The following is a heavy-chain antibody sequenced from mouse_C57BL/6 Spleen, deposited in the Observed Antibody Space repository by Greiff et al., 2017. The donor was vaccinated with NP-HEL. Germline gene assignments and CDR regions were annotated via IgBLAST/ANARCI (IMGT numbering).Heavy chain of an antibody. CDR2: INPGSGGT. CDR3: ARSGPYYYGSRWYFDV. V-gene: IGHV1-54*01. D-gene: IGHD1-1*01. J-gene: IGHJ1*03. Sequence: VQLQQSGAELVRPGTSVKVSCKASGYAFTNYLIEWVKQRPGQGLEWIGVINPGSGGTNYNEKFKGKATLTADKSSSTAYMQLKSLTSEDSAVYYCARSGPYYYGSRWYFDVWGTGTTVTVSS. CDR1: GYAFTNYL.